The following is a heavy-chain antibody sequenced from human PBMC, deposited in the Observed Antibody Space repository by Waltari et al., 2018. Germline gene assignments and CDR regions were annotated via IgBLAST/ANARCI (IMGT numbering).Heavy chain of an antibody. D-gene: IGHD5-12*01. CDR1: GHPIRSHS. V-gene: IGHV4-59*11. J-gene: IGHJ4*02. Sequence: VQPQAPAPGPSKSSEPPSTTCPTYGHPIRSHSRSCIRPPPGKGLEWIGYSYYRGSTNYNPPLKSRFNISVDTSKNQFSLKLSSVTAADTAVYYCARVNRLEMATILFDYWGQGTLVTVSS. CDR2: SYYRGST. CDR3: ARVNRLEMATILFDY.